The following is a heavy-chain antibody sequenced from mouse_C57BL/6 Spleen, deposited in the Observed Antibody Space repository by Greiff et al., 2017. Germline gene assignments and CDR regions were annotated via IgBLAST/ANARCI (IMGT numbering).Heavy chain of an antibody. CDR2: IYPGDGDT. Sequence: VQLQQSGPELVKPGASVKISCKASGYAFSSSWMNWVKQRPGKGLEWIGRIYPGDGDTNYNGKFKGKATLTADKSSSTAYMQLRSLTSEDSSVYFCASGGYLYYYAMDYWGQGTSVTVSS. CDR3: ASGGYLYYYAMDY. V-gene: IGHV1-82*01. CDR1: GYAFSSSW. D-gene: IGHD2-3*01. J-gene: IGHJ4*01.